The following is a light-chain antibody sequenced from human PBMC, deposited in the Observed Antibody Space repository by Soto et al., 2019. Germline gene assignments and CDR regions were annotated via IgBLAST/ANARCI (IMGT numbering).Light chain of an antibody. J-gene: IGKJ1*01. V-gene: IGKV3-15*01. CDR2: GAS. Sequence: EIVMTQSPATLSVSPGERATLSCRASQSVSSNLAWYQQKPGQAPRLLIYGASTRATGIPARFSGSGSGTEFTLIITSLQSEDFAVYYCQQYTSWPPLTFGQGTKVDIK. CDR3: QQYTSWPPLT. CDR1: QSVSSN.